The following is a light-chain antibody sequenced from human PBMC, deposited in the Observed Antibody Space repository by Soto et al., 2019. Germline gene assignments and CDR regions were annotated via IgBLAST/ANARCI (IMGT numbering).Light chain of an antibody. Sequence: EIVMTQSPAILSVSPGERATHSCRASQSISGKLAWYQQKPGQAPRLLIYGTSTRATGIPARFSGSGSGTDFTLTISRLEPEDFAVYHCQQYGSSPWTFGQGTKVDIK. J-gene: IGKJ1*01. CDR3: QQYGSSPWT. CDR2: GTS. V-gene: IGKV3-20*01. CDR1: QSISGK.